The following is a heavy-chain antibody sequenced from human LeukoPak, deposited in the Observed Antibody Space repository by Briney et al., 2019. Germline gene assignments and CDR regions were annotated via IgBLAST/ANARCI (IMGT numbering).Heavy chain of an antibody. CDR2: ICYSGST. Sequence: TSETLSLTCTVSGGSISSYYWSWIRQPPGKGLEWIGYICYSGSTNYNPSLKSRVTISVDTSKNQFSPKLSSVTAADTAVYYCARYPHYPWGQGTLVTVSS. CDR1: GGSISSYY. J-gene: IGHJ5*02. V-gene: IGHV4-59*01. CDR3: ARYPHYP.